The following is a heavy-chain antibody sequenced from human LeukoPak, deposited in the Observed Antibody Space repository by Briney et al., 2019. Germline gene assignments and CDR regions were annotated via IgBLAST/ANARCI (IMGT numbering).Heavy chain of an antibody. CDR2: IIPILGIA. V-gene: IGHV1-69*04. CDR3: ARVPTNWGSAGTSYWYFDL. D-gene: IGHD7-27*01. CDR1: GGTFSSYA. Sequence: SVKVSCEASGGTFSSYAISWVRQAPGQGLEWMGRIIPILGIANYAQKFQGRVTITADKSTSTAYMELSSLRSADTAVYYCARVPTNWGSAGTSYWYFDLWGRGTLVTVSS. J-gene: IGHJ2*01.